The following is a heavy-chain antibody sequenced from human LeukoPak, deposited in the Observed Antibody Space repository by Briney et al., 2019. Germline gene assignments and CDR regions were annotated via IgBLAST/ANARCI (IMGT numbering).Heavy chain of an antibody. CDR3: ARHRSGSGTYFIDY. J-gene: IGHJ4*02. D-gene: IGHD3-10*01. CDR2: MKKDGSET. CDR1: GFTLSSYS. V-gene: IGHV3-7*01. Sequence: GGSLRLSCVVSGFTLSSYSMIWVRQAPGKGLQGVANMKKDGSETKYVESVKGRFTISRDNAKNSLYLQMNSLRAEDTAVYYCARHRSGSGTYFIDYWGQGTVVSVSS.